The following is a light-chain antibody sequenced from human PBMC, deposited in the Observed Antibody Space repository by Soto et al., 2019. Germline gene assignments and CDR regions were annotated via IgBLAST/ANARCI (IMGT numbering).Light chain of an antibody. V-gene: IGKV1-5*03. CDR2: KAS. J-gene: IGKJ1*01. CDR1: QSISIW. Sequence: DIPMTQSPSTVSASVGDSVTITCRASQSISIWLAWYQQKPGKAPKPLIFKASTLESGVPSRFSGSGSETEFALTISSLQPDDFATYYCQQYNAYWTFGQGTKVEIK. CDR3: QQYNAYWT.